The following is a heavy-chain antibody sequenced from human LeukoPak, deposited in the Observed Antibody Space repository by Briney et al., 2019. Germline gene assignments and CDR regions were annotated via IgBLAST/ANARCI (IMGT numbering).Heavy chain of an antibody. Sequence: ASMTVSCKASGFTFNSYGISWVRQAPGQGLEWMGWITAHKGKTNYPQKFQHRITMTTDTSTTTAYMELRSLRSDDTAIYYCARDQAQWPQGDYFGMDVWGQGTTVTVSS. V-gene: IGHV1-18*01. J-gene: IGHJ6*02. CDR1: GFTFNSYG. D-gene: IGHD6-19*01. CDR3: ARDQAQWPQGDYFGMDV. CDR2: ITAHKGKT.